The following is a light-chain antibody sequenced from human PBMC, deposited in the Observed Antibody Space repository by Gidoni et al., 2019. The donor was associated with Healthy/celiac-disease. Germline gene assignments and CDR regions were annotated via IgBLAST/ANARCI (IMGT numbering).Light chain of an antibody. Sequence: QSVLTLPPSVSEAPTPRVTISCSGSSSNIGNNAVNWYQQLPGKAPKLLIYYDDLLPSGVSDRFSGSKSGTSASLNISGLQSEDEADYYCAAWDDSLNGYVFGTGTKVTVL. CDR3: AAWDDSLNGYV. CDR2: YDD. J-gene: IGLJ1*01. V-gene: IGLV1-36*01. CDR1: SSNIGNNA.